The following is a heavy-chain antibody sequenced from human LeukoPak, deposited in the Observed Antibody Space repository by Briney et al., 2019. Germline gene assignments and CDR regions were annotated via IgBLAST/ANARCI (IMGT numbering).Heavy chain of an antibody. D-gene: IGHD1-1*01. J-gene: IGHJ4*02. CDR1: GFTFDDYG. V-gene: IGHV3-20*04. Sequence: GGSLRLSCAASGFTFDDYGMSWVRQAPGKGLEWISGINWNGGSTGYADSVKGRFTISRDNAKNSLYLQMNSLRAEDTALYYCARDPVPRSVWNAPFDYWGQGTLVTVSS. CDR3: ARDPVPRSVWNAPFDY. CDR2: INWNGGST.